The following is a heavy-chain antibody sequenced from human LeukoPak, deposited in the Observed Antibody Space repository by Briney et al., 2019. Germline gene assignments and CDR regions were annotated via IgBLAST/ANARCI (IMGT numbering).Heavy chain of an antibody. V-gene: IGHV3-21*04. CDR1: GFTFSSYS. J-gene: IGHJ4*02. Sequence: PGGSLRLSCAASGFTFSSYSMNWVRQAPGKGLEWVSSISSSSSYIYYADSVKGRFTISRDNAKNSLYLQMNSLRAEDTALYYCARDIHDSSGYYYDYWGQGTLVTVSS. CDR2: ISSSSSYI. D-gene: IGHD3-22*01. CDR3: ARDIHDSSGYYYDY.